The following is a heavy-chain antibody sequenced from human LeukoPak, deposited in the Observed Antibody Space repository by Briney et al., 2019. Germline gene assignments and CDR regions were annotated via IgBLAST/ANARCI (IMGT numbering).Heavy chain of an antibody. V-gene: IGHV3-48*03. CDR1: GFTFSSYE. J-gene: IGHJ6*04. CDR3: AELGITMIGGV. Sequence: GGSLRLSCAASGFTFSSYEMNWVRQAPGKGLEWVSYISSSGSTIYYADSVKGRYTISRDNAKNSLYLQMNSLRAEDTAVYYCAELGITMIGGVWGKGTTVTVSS. D-gene: IGHD3-10*02. CDR2: ISSSGSTI.